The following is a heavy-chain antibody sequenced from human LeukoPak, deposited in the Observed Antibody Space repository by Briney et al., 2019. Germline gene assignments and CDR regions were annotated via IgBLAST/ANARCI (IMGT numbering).Heavy chain of an antibody. CDR2: IRGGGAGT. CDR3: AKDFVRYNIQFDY. CDR1: GLSFGFYA. V-gene: IGHV3-23*01. Sequence: PGGSLRLSCAASGLSFGFYAMSWVRQAPGKGLEWVSSIRGGGAGTYYAESVGGRFTISRDNSRNTLYLQMDSLRAEDTALYYCAKDFVRYNIQFDYWGQGALVTVSS. J-gene: IGHJ4*02. D-gene: IGHD1-14*01.